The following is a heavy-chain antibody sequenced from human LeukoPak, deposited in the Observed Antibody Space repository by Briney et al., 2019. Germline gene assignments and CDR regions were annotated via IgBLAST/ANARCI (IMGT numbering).Heavy chain of an antibody. D-gene: IGHD6-13*01. CDR2: ISGSGGST. CDR1: GFTFSSYA. J-gene: IGHJ4*02. CDR3: ARDPGRSSSWYFDY. Sequence: GGSLRLSCAASGFTFSSYAMSWVRQAPGKGLEWVSAISGSGGSTYYADSVKGRFTISRDNSKNTLSLQMNSLRAEDTAVYYCARDPGRSSSWYFDYWGQGTLVTVSS. V-gene: IGHV3-23*01.